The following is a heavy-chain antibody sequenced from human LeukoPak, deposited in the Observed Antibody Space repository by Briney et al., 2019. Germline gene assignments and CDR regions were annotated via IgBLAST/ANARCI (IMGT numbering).Heavy chain of an antibody. Sequence: GGSLRLSCAVSGFTFTNYWMSWVRHAPGNGLEWVANINQDGSVQYYLDSVKGRFTMSRENAKNPLSLQMSSLRAEDTGVYYCARNPARVFPAVYWGQGKLVTVSS. CDR3: ARNPARVFPAVY. CDR2: INQDGSVQ. CDR1: GFTFTNYW. D-gene: IGHD2-2*01. J-gene: IGHJ4*02. V-gene: IGHV3-7*04.